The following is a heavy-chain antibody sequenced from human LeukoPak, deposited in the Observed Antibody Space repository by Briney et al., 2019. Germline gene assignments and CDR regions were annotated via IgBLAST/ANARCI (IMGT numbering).Heavy chain of an antibody. D-gene: IGHD6-19*01. V-gene: IGHV3-23*01. CDR3: TKELHVAVAVADYYYFYMDV. CDR2: INGGGNTT. Sequence: GGSLRLSCAASGFAFSSFAMGWVRQSPGKGLEWLSTINGGGNTTFYSDSVKGRFTISRDNSKNTLYLHMDSLRPDDPATYYCTKELHVAVAVADYYYFYMDVWGRGTAVTVSS. CDR1: GFAFSSFA. J-gene: IGHJ6*03.